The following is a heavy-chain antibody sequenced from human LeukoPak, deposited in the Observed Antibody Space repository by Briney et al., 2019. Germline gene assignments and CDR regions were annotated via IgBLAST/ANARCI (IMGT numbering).Heavy chain of an antibody. Sequence: ASVKVSCKASGYTFTGYYMHWVRQAPGRGLEWMGRINPNSGGTNYAQKFQGRVTMTRDTSISTAYMELSRLRSDDTAVYYCARVRIAAAGTSNYWGQGTLVTASS. CDR1: GYTFTGYY. D-gene: IGHD6-13*01. J-gene: IGHJ4*02. CDR2: INPNSGGT. V-gene: IGHV1-2*06. CDR3: ARVRIAAAGTSNY.